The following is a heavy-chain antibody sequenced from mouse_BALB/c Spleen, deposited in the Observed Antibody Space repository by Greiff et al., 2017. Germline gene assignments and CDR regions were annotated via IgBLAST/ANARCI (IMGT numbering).Heavy chain of an antibody. CDR3: AREVEGFDY. CDR2: ISYSGST. CDR1: GYSITSDYA. D-gene: IGHD1-1*01. J-gene: IGHJ2*01. V-gene: IGHV3-2*02. Sequence: VQLKESGPGLVKPSQSLSLTCTVTGYSITSDYAWNWIRQFPGTKLEWMGYISYSGSTSYNPSLKSRISITRDTSKNQFFLQLNSVTTEDTATYYCAREVEGFDYWGAGTTLTVSS.